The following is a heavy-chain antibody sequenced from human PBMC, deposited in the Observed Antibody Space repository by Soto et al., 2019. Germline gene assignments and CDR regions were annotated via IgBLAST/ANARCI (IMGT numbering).Heavy chain of an antibody. J-gene: IGHJ3*02. Sequence: QLQLQESGPGLVKPSETLSLTCTVSGGSISSSSYYWGWIRQPPGKGLEWIGSIYYSGSTYSHPSLKSRVTLSVDTSKNQFSMKLSYVTAADTAVYYCARLKQWLVLAFDIWGQGTMVTVSS. CDR3: ARLKQWLVLAFDI. V-gene: IGHV4-39*01. CDR2: IYYSGST. D-gene: IGHD6-19*01. CDR1: GGSISSSSYY.